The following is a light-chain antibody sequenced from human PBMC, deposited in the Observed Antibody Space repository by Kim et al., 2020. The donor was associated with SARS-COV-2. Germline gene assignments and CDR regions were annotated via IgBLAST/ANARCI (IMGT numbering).Light chain of an antibody. CDR2: AAS. J-gene: IGKJ4*01. Sequence: GDRVTITCRASQSISSYLNWYQQKPGKAPKLLIYAASSLQSGVPSRFSGSGSGTDFTLTISSLQPEDFATYYCQQSYSAPLTFGGGTKVDIK. CDR3: QQSYSAPLT. V-gene: IGKV1-39*01. CDR1: QSISSY.